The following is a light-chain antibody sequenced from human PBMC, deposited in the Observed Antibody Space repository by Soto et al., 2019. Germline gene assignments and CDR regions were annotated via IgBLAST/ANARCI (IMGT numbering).Light chain of an antibody. V-gene: IGKV4-1*01. CDR2: WAS. Sequence: DIVMAQSPDSLAVSLGGRATINCKSSQSVLYSSTKKDALAWHQQKPGQPPTLLTYWASTRESGVPDRFSGRGSGTDFTLTISSLQAEDVAVYYCQQYYSTPRTFGGGTKVEIK. CDR3: QQYYSTPRT. J-gene: IGKJ4*02. CDR1: QSVLYSSTKKDA.